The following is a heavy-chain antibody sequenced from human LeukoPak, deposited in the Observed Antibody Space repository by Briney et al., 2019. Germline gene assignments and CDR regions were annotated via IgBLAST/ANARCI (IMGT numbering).Heavy chain of an antibody. V-gene: IGHV1-8*03. CDR3: ARVQVGVTKMYYYYYYMDV. Sequence: GASVKVSCKASGYTFTSYDINWVRQATGQGLEWMGWMNPNSGNTGYAQKFQGRVTITRNTSISTAYMELSSLRSEDTAVYYCARVQVGVTKMYYYYYYMDVWGKGTTVTVSS. CDR1: GYTFTSYD. CDR2: MNPNSGNT. D-gene: IGHD4-17*01. J-gene: IGHJ6*03.